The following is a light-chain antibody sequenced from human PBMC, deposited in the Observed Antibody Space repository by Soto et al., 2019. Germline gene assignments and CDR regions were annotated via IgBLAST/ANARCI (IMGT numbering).Light chain of an antibody. V-gene: IGKV4-1*01. CDR2: WAS. CDR3: QQDYTTPFT. Sequence: DIVMTQSPDSLAVSLGERATINCKSSQSVLYSSNNKNYLAWYQQKPGQPPKLLIYWASTRESGVPDRLSGSGSGTDFTLTISSLQAEDVAVYYCQQDYTTPFTFGPGTKVDIK. CDR1: QSVLYSSNNKNY. J-gene: IGKJ3*01.